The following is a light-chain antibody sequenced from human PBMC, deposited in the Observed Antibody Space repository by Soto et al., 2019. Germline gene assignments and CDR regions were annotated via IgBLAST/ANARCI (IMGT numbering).Light chain of an antibody. Sequence: QSVLTQPPSASGAPGQRVTISCSGSSSNIGDNIVNWYQQVPGSAPKLVIYSSDHRPSGVPDRFSGSKSGTSASLTISGLQAEDEANYYCAACDGSLGVVFGGGTKLTVL. CDR1: SSNIGDNI. J-gene: IGLJ2*01. V-gene: IGLV1-44*01. CDR3: AACDGSLGVV. CDR2: SSD.